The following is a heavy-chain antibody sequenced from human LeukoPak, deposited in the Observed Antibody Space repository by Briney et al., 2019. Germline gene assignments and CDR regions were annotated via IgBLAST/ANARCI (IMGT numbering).Heavy chain of an antibody. D-gene: IGHD6-13*01. CDR2: IYSSAEN. Sequence: PSETLSLTCNVPGGPISSYYWSWIRQPAGKGPELIWRIYSSAENNYNHYHNRRVNMYIETSKKPYSLNLSSVTAADTAVYYCAAYQQQLAFDYWGQGTLVTVSS. CDR3: AAYQQQLAFDY. J-gene: IGHJ4*02. CDR1: GGPISSYY. V-gene: IGHV4-4*07.